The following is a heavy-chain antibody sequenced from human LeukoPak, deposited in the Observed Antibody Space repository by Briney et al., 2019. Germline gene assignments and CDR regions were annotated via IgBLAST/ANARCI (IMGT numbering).Heavy chain of an antibody. CDR1: GFSFSSYS. CDR3: AGVPNYYYYYYMDV. V-gene: IGHV3-21*01. Sequence: GGSLRLSCAASGFSFSSYSMNWVRQAPGKGLEWVSSISSASNYIYYAVSVKGRFTISRDNTKNSLYLQMNSLRAEDTAVYYCAGVPNYYYYYYMDVWGKGTTVTASS. CDR2: ISSASNYI. J-gene: IGHJ6*03.